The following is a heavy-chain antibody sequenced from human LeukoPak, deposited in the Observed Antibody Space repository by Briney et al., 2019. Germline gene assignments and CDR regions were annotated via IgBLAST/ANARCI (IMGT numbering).Heavy chain of an antibody. D-gene: IGHD2-21*01. Sequence: GGSLRLSCAASGFTFSSYWMSRVRQAPGKGLEWVANIKQDGSEKYYVDSVKGRFTISRDNAKNSLYLRMNSLRAEDTAVYYCARDLEGHICYFDYWGQGTLVTVSS. CDR1: GFTFSSYW. CDR3: ARDLEGHICYFDY. CDR2: IKQDGSEK. V-gene: IGHV3-7*01. J-gene: IGHJ4*02.